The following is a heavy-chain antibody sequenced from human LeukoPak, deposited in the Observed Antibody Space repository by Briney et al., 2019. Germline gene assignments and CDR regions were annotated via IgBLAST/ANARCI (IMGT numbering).Heavy chain of an antibody. J-gene: IGHJ4*02. Sequence: TGGSLRLSCAASGFTFDDYAMHWVRQAPGKGLEWVSGISWNSGSIGYADSVKGRFTISRDNSKNTLYLQMNSLRAEDTAVYYCATDRRVYYYDSSGYHGYWGQGTLVTVSS. CDR1: GFTFDDYA. V-gene: IGHV3-9*01. CDR2: ISWNSGSI. CDR3: ATDRRVYYYDSSGYHGY. D-gene: IGHD3-22*01.